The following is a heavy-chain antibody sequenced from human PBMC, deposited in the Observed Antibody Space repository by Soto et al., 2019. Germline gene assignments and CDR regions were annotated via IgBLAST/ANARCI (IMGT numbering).Heavy chain of an antibody. Sequence: QVQLQESGPGLVKPSQTLSLTCTVSGGSISSGGYYWSWIRQHPGKGLEWIGYIYYTGSTYYNPYLQSRGTISVDTSKSQFSLKLSSGSAADTAVYYCATLYMVRGVRTFDYWGQGTLVTVSS. D-gene: IGHD3-10*01. CDR2: IYYTGST. J-gene: IGHJ4*02. CDR1: GGSISSGGYY. CDR3: ATLYMVRGVRTFDY. V-gene: IGHV4-31*03.